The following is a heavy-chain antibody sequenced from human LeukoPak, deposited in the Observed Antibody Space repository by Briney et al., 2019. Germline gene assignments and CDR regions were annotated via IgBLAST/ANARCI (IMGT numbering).Heavy chain of an antibody. CDR3: ASSSVVDIVATPYFDY. V-gene: IGHV1-2*02. CDR2: INPNSGDT. D-gene: IGHD5-12*01. CDR1: GYTFTGFY. J-gene: IGHJ4*02. Sequence: ASVKVSCKASGYTFTGFYIHWLRQAPGQGLEWMGWINPNSGDTNSAQKFQGRVTMTGDTSITTAYMELSRLRSDDTAVYYCASSSVVDIVATPYFDYWGQGTLVTVSS.